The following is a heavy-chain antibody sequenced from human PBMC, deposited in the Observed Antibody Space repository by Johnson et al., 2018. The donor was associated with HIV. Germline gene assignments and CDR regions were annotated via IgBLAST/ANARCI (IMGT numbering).Heavy chain of an antibody. Sequence: VYLVESGGGLVQPGRSLTLSCKASGLSFGDYVMTWIRQAPGKGLEWVGFIRSKAYGGTTEYAASVKGRFTISRDDSKGIAYLEMNSLRTEDTGVCYCSSPNFWSGQSLSEAFDIWGRGTMVTVSS. V-gene: IGHV3-49*03. D-gene: IGHD3-3*01. CDR2: IRSKAYGGTT. J-gene: IGHJ3*02. CDR3: SSPNFWSGQSLSEAFDI. CDR1: GLSFGDYV.